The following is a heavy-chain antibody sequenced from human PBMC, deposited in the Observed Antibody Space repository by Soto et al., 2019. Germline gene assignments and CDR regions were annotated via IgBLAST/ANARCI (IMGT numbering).Heavy chain of an antibody. D-gene: IGHD3-3*01. Sequence: EVQLLESGGGLVQPGGSLRLSCAASGFTFSSYAMSWVHQTPGKGLEWVSAISGSGGSTYYADSVKGRFTISRDNSKNTLYLQMNSLRAEDTAVYYCAKVIFGVIIPNYYFDYWGQGTLVTVSS. J-gene: IGHJ4*02. CDR2: ISGSGGST. CDR3: AKVIFGVIIPNYYFDY. CDR1: GFTFSSYA. V-gene: IGHV3-23*01.